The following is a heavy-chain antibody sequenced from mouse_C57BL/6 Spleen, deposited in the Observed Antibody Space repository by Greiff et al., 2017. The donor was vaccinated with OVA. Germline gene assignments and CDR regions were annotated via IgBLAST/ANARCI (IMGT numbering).Heavy chain of an antibody. D-gene: IGHD3-3*01. V-gene: IGHV5-4*03. CDR1: GFTFSSYA. Sequence: EVKLVESGGGLVKPGGSLKLSCAASGFTFSSYAMSWVRQTPEKRLEWVATISDGGSYTYYPDNVKGRFTISRDNAKNNLYLQMSHLKSEDTAMYYCARQGLGYWGQGTTLTVSS. CDR3: ARQGLGY. CDR2: ISDGGSYT. J-gene: IGHJ2*01.